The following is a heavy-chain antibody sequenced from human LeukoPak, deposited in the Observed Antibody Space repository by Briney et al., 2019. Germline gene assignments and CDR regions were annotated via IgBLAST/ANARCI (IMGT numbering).Heavy chain of an antibody. CDR1: GGSISSYY. D-gene: IGHD3-10*01. V-gene: IGHV4-4*07. CDR3: ASDTMVRGVIIRAFDP. CDR2: IYTSGST. J-gene: IGHJ5*02. Sequence: SETLSLTCTVSGGSISSYYWSWIRQPAGKGLEWIGRIYTSGSTNYNPSLKSRVTMSVDTSKNRFSLKLSSVTAADTAVYYCASDTMVRGVIIRAFDPWGQGTLVTVSS.